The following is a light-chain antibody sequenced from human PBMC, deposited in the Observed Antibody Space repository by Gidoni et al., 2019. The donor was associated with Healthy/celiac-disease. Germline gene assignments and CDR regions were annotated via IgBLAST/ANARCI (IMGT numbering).Light chain of an antibody. Sequence: DIQMTQSPSTLSASVGDRVTITCRASQSISSWLAWYQQKPGKAPKLLIYKAASVESGVPSRFSGSGSGTEFTLTISSLQPDDFATYCCQQYNSYSVLTFGGGTKVEIK. CDR3: QQYNSYSVLT. J-gene: IGKJ4*01. CDR2: KAA. CDR1: QSISSW. V-gene: IGKV1-5*03.